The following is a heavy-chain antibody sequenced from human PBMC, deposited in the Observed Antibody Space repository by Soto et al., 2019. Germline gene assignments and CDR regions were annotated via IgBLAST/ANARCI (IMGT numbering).Heavy chain of an antibody. CDR1: GYTFTSYG. V-gene: IGHV1-18*01. J-gene: IGHJ4*02. CDR2: ISAYNGNT. Sequence: GASVKVSCKASGYTFTSYGISWVRQAPGQGLEWMGWISAYNGNTNYAQKLQGRVTMTTDTSTSTAYMELRSLRSDDTAVYYCAKGREGYYDYIWGSYRMAYYFDYWGQGTLVTVSS. D-gene: IGHD3-16*02. CDR3: AKGREGYYDYIWGSYRMAYYFDY.